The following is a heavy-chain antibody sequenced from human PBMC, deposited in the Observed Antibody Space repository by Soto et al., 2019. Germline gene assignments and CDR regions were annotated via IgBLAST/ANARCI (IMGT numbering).Heavy chain of an antibody. D-gene: IGHD6-13*01. V-gene: IGHV4-31*03. CDR1: GGSISSGGYY. J-gene: IGHJ4*02. CDR2: IYYSGST. Sequence: SETLSLTCTVSGGSISSGGYYWSWIRQHPGKGLEWIGYIYYSGSTYYNPSLKSRVTISVDTSKNQFSLKLSSVTAADTALYFCAKDSGSSSWDTIFDFWGRGSLVTVSS. CDR3: AKDSGSSSWDTIFDF.